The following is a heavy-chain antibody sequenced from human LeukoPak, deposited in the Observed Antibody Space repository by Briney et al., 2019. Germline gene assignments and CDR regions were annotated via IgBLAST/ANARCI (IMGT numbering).Heavy chain of an antibody. J-gene: IGHJ3*02. Sequence: GGSLRLSCAASGFTVSSNYMSWVRQAPGKGLEWVSIIYSGGSTFYADSVKGRFTISRDNSKNTLYLQMNSLRAEDTAVYYCARGGSYLSAFDIWGQGTMVTVSS. D-gene: IGHD1-26*01. CDR3: ARGGSYLSAFDI. CDR2: IYSGGST. CDR1: GFTVSSNY. V-gene: IGHV3-53*01.